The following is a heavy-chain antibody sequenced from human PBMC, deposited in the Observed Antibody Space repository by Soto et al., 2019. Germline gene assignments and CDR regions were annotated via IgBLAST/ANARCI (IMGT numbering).Heavy chain of an antibody. Sequence: ASVKVSCKASGYTFTSYAMNWVRQAPGQGLEWMGWINTNTGNPTYARGFTGRFVFSLDTSVSTAYLQICSLKAEDTAVYYCATTLRYFDLTSMDVWGQGTTVTVSS. J-gene: IGHJ6*02. CDR2: INTNTGNP. D-gene: IGHD3-9*01. CDR1: GYTFTSYA. CDR3: ATTLRYFDLTSMDV. V-gene: IGHV7-4-1*01.